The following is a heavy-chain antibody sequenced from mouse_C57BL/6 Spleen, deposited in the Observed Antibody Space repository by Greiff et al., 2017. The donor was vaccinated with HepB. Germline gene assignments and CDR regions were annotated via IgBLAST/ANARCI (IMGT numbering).Heavy chain of an antibody. J-gene: IGHJ4*01. CDR1: GFSLTSYG. D-gene: IGHD2-4*01. CDR2: IWSGGST. V-gene: IGHV2-2*01. CDR3: ARKDYDYDPGAMDY. Sequence: VQGVESGPGLVQPSQSLSITCTVSGFSLTSYGVHWVRQSPGKGLEWLGVIWSGGSTDYNAAFISRLSISKDNSKSQVFFKMNSLQADDTAIYYCARKDYDYDPGAMDYWGQGTSVTVSS.